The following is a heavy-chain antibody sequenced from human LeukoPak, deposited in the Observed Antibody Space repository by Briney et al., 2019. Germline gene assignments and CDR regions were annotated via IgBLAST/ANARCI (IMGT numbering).Heavy chain of an antibody. Sequence: GGSLRLSCAASGFTFSSYGMSWVRQAPGKGLEWVSSIFPSGSEIHYADSVRGRFTISRDNSKSILSLQMNSLRAEDTAIYYCATYRQVLLPFESWGQGTLVTVSS. CDR3: ATYRQVLLPFES. CDR2: IFPSGSEI. CDR1: GFTFSSYG. J-gene: IGHJ4*02. V-gene: IGHV3-23*01. D-gene: IGHD5-18*01.